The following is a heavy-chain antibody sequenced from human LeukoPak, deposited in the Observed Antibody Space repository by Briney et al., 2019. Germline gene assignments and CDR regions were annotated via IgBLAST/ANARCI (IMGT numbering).Heavy chain of an antibody. Sequence: ASVKVSCKASGYTFTSYYMHWVRQAPGQGLEWMGIINPSGGSTSYAQKFQGRVTMTRDTSTSTVYMELSSLGSEDTAVYYCARSRSGRDGYNSHFDYWGQGTLVTVSS. V-gene: IGHV1-46*01. CDR2: INPSGGST. CDR1: GYTFTSYY. J-gene: IGHJ4*02. CDR3: ARSRSGRDGYNSHFDY. D-gene: IGHD5-24*01.